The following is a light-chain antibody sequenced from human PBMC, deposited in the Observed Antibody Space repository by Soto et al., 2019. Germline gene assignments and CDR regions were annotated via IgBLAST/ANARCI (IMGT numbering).Light chain of an antibody. V-gene: IGKV1-39*01. Sequence: DIQMTQSPFSLSAPVGDRVTITCRASQSISKYLNWYQQKQGKAPKLLIYAASTLQSGVPSRFSGSGSGTDFTLTISSLQPEDSATYYCQQSYGTPIIFGQGTRLDIK. CDR1: QSISKY. CDR3: QQSYGTPII. J-gene: IGKJ5*01. CDR2: AAS.